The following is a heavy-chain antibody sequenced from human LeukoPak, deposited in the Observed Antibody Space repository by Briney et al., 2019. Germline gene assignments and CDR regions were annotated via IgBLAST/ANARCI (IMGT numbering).Heavy chain of an antibody. Sequence: PSETLSLTCAVYGGSFSGYYWSWIRQPPGKGLEWIGEINHSGSTNYNPSLKSRVTISVDTSKNQFSLKLSSVTAADTAVYYCASLVLGYCSSTSCPETHYWGQGTLVTVSS. J-gene: IGHJ4*02. CDR1: GGSFSGYY. V-gene: IGHV4-34*01. CDR3: ASLVLGYCSSTSCPETHY. CDR2: INHSGST. D-gene: IGHD2-2*01.